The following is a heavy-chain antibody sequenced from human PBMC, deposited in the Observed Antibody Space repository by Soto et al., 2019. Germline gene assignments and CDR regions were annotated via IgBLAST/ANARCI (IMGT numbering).Heavy chain of an antibody. CDR1: GFTFTNSA. J-gene: IGHJ6*02. Sequence: SVKVSCKASGFTFTNSAVQWVRQARGQRLEWIGWIVVGSGNTNYAQKFQERVTITRDMSTSTAYMELSSLRSEDTAVYYCAAGWLRFLEWFAQHYDGLDVRGE. CDR2: IVVGSGNT. V-gene: IGHV1-58*01. CDR3: AAGWLRFLEWFAQHYDGLDV. D-gene: IGHD3-3*01.